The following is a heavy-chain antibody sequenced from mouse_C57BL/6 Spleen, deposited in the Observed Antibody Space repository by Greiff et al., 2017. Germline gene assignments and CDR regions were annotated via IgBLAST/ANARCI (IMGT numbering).Heavy chain of an antibody. V-gene: IGHV5-17*01. Sequence: EVQVVESGGGLVKPGGSLKLSCAASGFTFSDYGMHWVRQAPEKGLEWVAYISSGSSTIYYADTVKGRFTISRDNAKNTLFLQMTSLRSEDTAMYYCASAYYSNYDYYAMDYWGQGTSVTVSS. CDR1: GFTFSDYG. CDR3: ASAYYSNYDYYAMDY. J-gene: IGHJ4*01. CDR2: ISSGSSTI. D-gene: IGHD2-5*01.